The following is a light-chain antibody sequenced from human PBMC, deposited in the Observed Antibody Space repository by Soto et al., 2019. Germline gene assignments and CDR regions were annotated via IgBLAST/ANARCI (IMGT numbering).Light chain of an antibody. Sequence: DIQMTQSPSTLSASVGDRVTITCRASQSINNWLAWYQQKPGKAPKLLIYRASTLESGVPSRFSGSGSGTEFPLTISSLHPDDFSTYYCQHYSTSSGTFGPGTKVDI. CDR2: RAS. CDR1: QSINNW. V-gene: IGKV1-5*03. CDR3: QHYSTSSGT. J-gene: IGKJ3*01.